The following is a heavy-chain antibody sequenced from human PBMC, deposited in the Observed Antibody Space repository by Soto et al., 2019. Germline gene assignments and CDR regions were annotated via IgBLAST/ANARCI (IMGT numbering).Heavy chain of an antibody. J-gene: IGHJ3*02. D-gene: IGHD4-4*01. CDR2: TYYRSKWYT. CDR1: GDTVSSNRAA. V-gene: IGHV6-1*01. CDR3: ARIAYSNYVPPHAFDI. Sequence: SQTLSLTCVISGDTVSSNRAAWNWIRQSPSRGLEWLGRTYYRSKWYTDYAPSVKGRITINADTSKNQFSLQLNSVTPEDTAVYYCARIAYSNYVPPHAFDIWGQGTMVTVSS.